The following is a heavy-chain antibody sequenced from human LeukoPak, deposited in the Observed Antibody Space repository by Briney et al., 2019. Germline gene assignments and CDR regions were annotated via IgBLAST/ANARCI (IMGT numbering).Heavy chain of an antibody. CDR1: GGSFSGYY. CDR2: INHSRST. J-gene: IGHJ4*02. D-gene: IGHD6-19*01. V-gene: IGHV4-34*01. Sequence: SETLSLTCAVYGGSFSGYYWSWIRQPPGKGLEWIGEINHSRSTNYNPSLKSRVTISVDTSKNRFSLKLSSVTAADTAVYYCARVIAVAGGSYYFYYWGQGTLVTVSS. CDR3: ARVIAVAGGSYYFYY.